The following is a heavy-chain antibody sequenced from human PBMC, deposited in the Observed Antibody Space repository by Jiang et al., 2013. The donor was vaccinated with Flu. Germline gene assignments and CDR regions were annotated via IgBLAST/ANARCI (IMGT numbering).Heavy chain of an antibody. V-gene: IGHV3-23*01. CDR1: GFTFRIYA. D-gene: IGHD3-3*01. J-gene: IGHJ4*02. Sequence: QLLESGGGLVQPGGSLRLSCAASGFTFRIYAMTWVRQAPGKGLEWVSGISGSADTTYYADSVKGRFTISRDNSENTLYLQMNSLRAEDTAVYYCANAYDFWSAFLYWGQGTLVTVSS. CDR2: ISGSADTT. CDR3: ANAYDFWSAFLY.